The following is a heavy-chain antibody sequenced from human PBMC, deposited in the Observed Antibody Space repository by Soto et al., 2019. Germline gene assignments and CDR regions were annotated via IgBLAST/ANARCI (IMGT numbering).Heavy chain of an antibody. V-gene: IGHV1-18*04. J-gene: IGHJ3*01. Sequence: QVQLMQSGAEVKKSGASVKVSCKASGYTFINYGIIWVRQAPGQGLEWMGWITDYNGSTKYARKFQDRVTMTTDTSTSTVYMELRSLRSDDTAVYFCARDDFGDLWRSPDVWGQGTMVTVSS. D-gene: IGHD4-17*01. CDR1: GYTFINYG. CDR2: ITDYNGST. CDR3: ARDDFGDLWRSPDV.